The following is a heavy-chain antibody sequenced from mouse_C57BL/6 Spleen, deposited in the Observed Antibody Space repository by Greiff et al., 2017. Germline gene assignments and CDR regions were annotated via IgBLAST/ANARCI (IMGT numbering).Heavy chain of an antibody. Sequence: VHLVESGAELARPGASVKLSCKASGYTFTSYGISWVKQRTGQGLEWIGEIYPRSGNTYYNEKFKGKATLTADKSSSTAYMELRSLTSEDSAVYFCARYGDYSNSFDYWGQGTTLTVSS. CDR3: ARYGDYSNSFDY. V-gene: IGHV1-81*01. D-gene: IGHD2-5*01. CDR2: IYPRSGNT. J-gene: IGHJ2*01. CDR1: GYTFTSYG.